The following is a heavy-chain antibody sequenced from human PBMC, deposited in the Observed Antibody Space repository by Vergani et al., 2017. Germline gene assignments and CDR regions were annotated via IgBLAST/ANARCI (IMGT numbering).Heavy chain of an antibody. CDR2: ISYDGSNK. Sequence: VQLVESGGGLVQPGRSLRLSCAASGFTFSSYGMHWVRQAPGKGLEWVAVISYDGSNKYYADSVKGRFTISRDNSKNTLYLQMNSLRAEDTAVYYCANAGSGQERYWGQGTLVTVSS. CDR3: ANAGSGQERY. CDR1: GFTFSSYG. V-gene: IGHV3-30*18. D-gene: IGHD3-10*01. J-gene: IGHJ4*02.